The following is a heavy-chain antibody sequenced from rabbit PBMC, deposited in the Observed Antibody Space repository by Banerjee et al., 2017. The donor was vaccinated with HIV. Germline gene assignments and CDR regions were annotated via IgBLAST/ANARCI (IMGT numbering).Heavy chain of an antibody. CDR3: VSYDDYGDRNL. CDR2: IGTGSSGST. CDR1: GFDFSSSYW. J-gene: IGHJ4*01. Sequence: QSLEESGGDLVKPGASLTLTCTASGFDFSSSYWMCWVRQAPGKGLEWIACIGTGSSGSTDYASWVNGRFTISSHHAQNTLYLQLNSLTAADTATYFCVSYDDYGDRNLWGPGTLVTVS. D-gene: IGHD2-1*01. V-gene: IGHV1S40*01.